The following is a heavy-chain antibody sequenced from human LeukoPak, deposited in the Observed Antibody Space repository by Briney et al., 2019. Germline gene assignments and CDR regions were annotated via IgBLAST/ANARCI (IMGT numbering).Heavy chain of an antibody. CDR3: ARDIGLGT. Sequence: SETLSLTCTVSGASISSYYWTWIRQPAGKGPEWIGRIHTSGSTNYNPSLKSRVNMSVDTSKNQFSLKLNSVTAADTAVYYCARDIGLGTWGQGTLVTVSS. V-gene: IGHV4-4*07. CDR2: IHTSGST. CDR1: GASISSYY. D-gene: IGHD1-14*01. J-gene: IGHJ4*02.